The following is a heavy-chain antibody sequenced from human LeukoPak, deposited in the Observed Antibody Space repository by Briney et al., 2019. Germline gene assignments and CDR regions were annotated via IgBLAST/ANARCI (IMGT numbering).Heavy chain of an antibody. D-gene: IGHD6-13*01. V-gene: IGHV4-59*08. Sequence: PSETLSLTCTVSGGSISSYYWSWIRQPPGKGLEWIGGIYHTGSTYYNPSLKSRVTISVDTSKNQFSLRLSSVTAADTAVYYCARSTGYSSTTPFDYWGQGTLVTVSS. CDR2: IYHTGST. CDR1: GGSISSYY. J-gene: IGHJ4*02. CDR3: ARSTGYSSTTPFDY.